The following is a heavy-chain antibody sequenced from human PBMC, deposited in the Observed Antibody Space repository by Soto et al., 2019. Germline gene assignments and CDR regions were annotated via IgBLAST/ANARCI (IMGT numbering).Heavy chain of an antibody. CDR1: GGSIRNYY. CDR3: ARFNYFDY. J-gene: IGHJ4*02. CDR2: IYYSGST. Sequence: SETLSLTCTVSGGSIRNYYWGWIRQPLGERLEWIGNIYYSGSTNYNPSLKSRVTISVDTSKNQFSLKLSSVTAADTAIYYCARFNYFDYWGQGTLVTVSS. V-gene: IGHV4-59*01.